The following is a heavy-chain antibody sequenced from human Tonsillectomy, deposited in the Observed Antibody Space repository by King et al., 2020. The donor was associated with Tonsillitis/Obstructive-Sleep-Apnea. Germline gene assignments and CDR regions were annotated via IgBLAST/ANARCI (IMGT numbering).Heavy chain of an antibody. V-gene: IGHV3-48*03. J-gene: IGHJ4*02. CDR1: GFTFSSYE. Sequence: VQLVESGGGLVQPGGSLRLSCAASGFTFSSYEMNWVRQAPGKGLEWVSYISSSGSTIYYADSVKGRFTISRDNAKNSLYLQMNSLRAEDTAVYYCARDGEDGYNLGYWGQGTLVTVSS. D-gene: IGHD5-24*01. CDR3: ARDGEDGYNLGY. CDR2: ISSSGSTI.